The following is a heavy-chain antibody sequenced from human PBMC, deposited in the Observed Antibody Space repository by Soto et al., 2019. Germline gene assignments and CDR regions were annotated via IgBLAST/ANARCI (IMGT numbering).Heavy chain of an antibody. Sequence: EVQLLESGGDSVQPGGSVRLSCAGSGFIFINYAMNWVRQAPGKGLEWVSTISGGGDATFFADSVRGRFTFSRDNSKNTVTLQMNSLGVDDTAVYSCARKVVGSTSRPDYWYFDLWGRGTLVTVSS. CDR3: ARKVVGSTSRPDYWYFDL. V-gene: IGHV3-23*01. J-gene: IGHJ2*01. CDR2: ISGGGDAT. D-gene: IGHD2-21*01. CDR1: GFIFINYA.